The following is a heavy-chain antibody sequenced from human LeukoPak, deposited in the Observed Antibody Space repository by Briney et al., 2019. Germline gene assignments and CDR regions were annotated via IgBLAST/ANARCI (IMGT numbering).Heavy chain of an antibody. CDR3: ARGPYCSSTSCYFGFDP. V-gene: IGHV4-39*01. Sequence: SETLSLTCTVSGGSVSSGSYYWSWIRQPPGKGLEWIGSIYYSGSTYYNPSLKSRVTISVDTSKNQFSLKLSSVTAADTAVYYCARGPYCSSTSCYFGFDPWGQGTLVTVSS. CDR2: IYYSGST. CDR1: GGSVSSGSYY. D-gene: IGHD2-2*01. J-gene: IGHJ5*02.